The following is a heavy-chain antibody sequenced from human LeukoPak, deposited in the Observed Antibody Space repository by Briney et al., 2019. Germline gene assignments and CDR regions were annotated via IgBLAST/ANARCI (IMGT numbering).Heavy chain of an antibody. CDR3: AKELPGGSYVRGGVQD. Sequence: GGSLRLSCAASGFTFTTYGMIWVRQAPGKGLEWVLGISGSGSNTYYADSVKGRFTISRDNSKNTLYLQMNSLRAEDTAVYYCAKELPGGSYVRGGVQDWGQGTLVTVSS. CDR1: GFTFTTYG. D-gene: IGHD1-26*01. V-gene: IGHV3-23*01. J-gene: IGHJ4*02. CDR2: ISGSGSNT.